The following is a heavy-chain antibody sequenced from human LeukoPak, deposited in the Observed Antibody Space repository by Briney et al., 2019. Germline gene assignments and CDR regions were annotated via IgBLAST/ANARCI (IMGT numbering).Heavy chain of an antibody. Sequence: GGSLRLSCAASGFTFSNYMMHWVRQAPGNGLVWVSRIKSDGITITYADSVKGRFTISRDNAKNTLYLQMNSLRAEDTAVYYCLRDLNWSLDQWGQGTLVTVSS. J-gene: IGHJ4*02. CDR2: IKSDGITI. D-gene: IGHD1-20*01. CDR1: GFTFSNYM. CDR3: LRDLNWSLDQ. V-gene: IGHV3-74*01.